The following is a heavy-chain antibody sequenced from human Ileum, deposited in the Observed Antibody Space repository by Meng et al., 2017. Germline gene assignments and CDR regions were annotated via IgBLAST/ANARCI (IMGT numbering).Heavy chain of an antibody. CDR3: ARLWFGERPPDY. CDR1: SGSFTNNNYY. D-gene: IGHD3-10*01. CDR2: IYYSGST. V-gene: IGHV4-39*01. Sequence: QLRLQESGPGLVKPSETLSLTCSVSSGSFTNNNYYWVWIHQPPGKGLEWIGSIYYSGSTYYNPSLKSRVTISVDTSKNQFSLKLSSVTAADTAVYYCARLWFGERPPDYWGQGTLVTVSS. J-gene: IGHJ4*02.